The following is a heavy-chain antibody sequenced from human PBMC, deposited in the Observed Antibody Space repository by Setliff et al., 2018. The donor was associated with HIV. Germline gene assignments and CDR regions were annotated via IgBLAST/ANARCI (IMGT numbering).Heavy chain of an antibody. CDR1: GYTFTSYY. CDR3: ARDPAPSSSASYFQH. V-gene: IGHV1-46*01. Sequence: GASVKVSCKASGYTFTSYYMHWVRQAPGQGLEWMGIINPSSGSTTDAQKFQGRVTMTRDTSTSTVYMELSSLRSEDTAVYYCARDPAPSSSASYFQHWGQGTPVTVSS. D-gene: IGHD6-6*01. CDR2: INPSSGST. J-gene: IGHJ1*01.